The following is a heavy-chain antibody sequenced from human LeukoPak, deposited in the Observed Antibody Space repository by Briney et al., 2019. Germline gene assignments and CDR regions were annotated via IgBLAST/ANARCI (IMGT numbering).Heavy chain of an antibody. CDR1: GFTFSSYA. CDR3: AKQKGYCSGGSCYYSDY. CDR2: ISGSGGST. Sequence: GGSLRLSCAASGFTFSSYAMSWVRQAPGKGLEWVSAISGSGGSTYYADSVKGRFTSSRDNSKNTLYLQMNSLRAEDTARYYCAKQKGYCSGGSCYYSDYWGQGTLVTVSS. V-gene: IGHV3-23*01. J-gene: IGHJ4*02. D-gene: IGHD2-15*01.